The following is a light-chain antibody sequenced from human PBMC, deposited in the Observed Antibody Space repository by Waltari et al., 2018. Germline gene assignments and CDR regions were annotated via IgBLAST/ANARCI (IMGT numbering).Light chain of an antibody. Sequence: AIRITQSPSSLSASTGDRVTITCRASQGISSYLALYQQKPGKAPNLLIYGASTLQSGVPSRFSGSGSETDFTLTISCLQSEDFATYYCQQYYNYPRTFGQGTRVEIK. CDR1: QGISSY. V-gene: IGKV1-8*01. CDR2: GAS. J-gene: IGKJ1*01. CDR3: QQYYNYPRT.